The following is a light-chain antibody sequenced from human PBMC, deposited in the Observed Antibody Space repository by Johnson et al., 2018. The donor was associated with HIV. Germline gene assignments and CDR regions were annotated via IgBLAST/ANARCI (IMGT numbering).Light chain of an antibody. J-gene: IGLJ1*01. CDR1: SSSIGNNY. CDR2: ESN. CDR3: GTWDDSLSALYV. Sequence: QSVLTQPPSVSAAPGQKVTISCSGSSSSIGNNYVSWYQQLPGTAPKLLIYESNKRPSGIPDRFSGSKSGTSATLGITGLQTGDEAVYYFGTWDDSLSALYVFETGTKVTV. V-gene: IGLV1-51*02.